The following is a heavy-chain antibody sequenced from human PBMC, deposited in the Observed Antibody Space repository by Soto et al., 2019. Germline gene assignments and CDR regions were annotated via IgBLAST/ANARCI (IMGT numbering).Heavy chain of an antibody. J-gene: IGHJ4*02. CDR2: ISDDGSNK. CDR3: AKSYSSSWLYYFDY. D-gene: IGHD6-13*01. CDR1: GFSFSSYS. Sequence: GSLRLSCAASGFSFSSYSMHWVRQAPVKGLEWVTVISDDGSNKYYADSVQGRFTISRDKSKNTLYLQMNSLSAEDTAVYYCAKSYSSSWLYYFDYWGQGTLVTVSS. V-gene: IGHV3-30*18.